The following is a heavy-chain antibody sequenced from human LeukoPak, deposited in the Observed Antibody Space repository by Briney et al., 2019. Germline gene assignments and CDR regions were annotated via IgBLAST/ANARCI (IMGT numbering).Heavy chain of an antibody. J-gene: IGHJ4*02. CDR1: GFTFSSYG. Sequence: GGTLRLSCAASGFTFSSYGMTWVRQAPGKGLEWVSGISGNGGSTYYADSLKGRFTISRDNSKNTLYLQMNSLRVEDTAVYYCANSRQWLSPTWGQGTLVTVSS. D-gene: IGHD6-19*01. V-gene: IGHV3-23*01. CDR2: ISGNGGST. CDR3: ANSRQWLSPT.